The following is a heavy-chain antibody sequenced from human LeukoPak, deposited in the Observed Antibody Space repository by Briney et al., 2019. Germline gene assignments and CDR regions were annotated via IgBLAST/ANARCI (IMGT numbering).Heavy chain of an antibody. J-gene: IGHJ6*02. V-gene: IGHV3-7*03. CDR3: ARESKLGAAPTGGYYYYGMDV. Sequence: GGSLRLSCAASGFTFSSYWMTWVRQAPGKGLEWVANIKQAGTEKYYVDSVKGRFTISRDNAKNSLFLQMNSLRAEDTAVYYCARESKLGAAPTGGYYYYGMDVWGQGATVTVSS. CDR1: GFTFSSYW. D-gene: IGHD2-15*01. CDR2: IKQAGTEK.